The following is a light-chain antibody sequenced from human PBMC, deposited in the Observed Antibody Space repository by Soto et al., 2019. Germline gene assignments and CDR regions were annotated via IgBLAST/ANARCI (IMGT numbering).Light chain of an antibody. CDR3: QQSSSTPQT. Sequence: DLQMTQSPSPLSASVGDRVTITCRASQSISSYLSWYQQKPGKAPKLLINVASTLQSGVPSRFSGSGSGTDFTLAISSLQPEDFATYYCQQSSSTPQTFGGGTRVEIK. CDR2: VAS. CDR1: QSISSY. J-gene: IGKJ4*01. V-gene: IGKV1-39*01.